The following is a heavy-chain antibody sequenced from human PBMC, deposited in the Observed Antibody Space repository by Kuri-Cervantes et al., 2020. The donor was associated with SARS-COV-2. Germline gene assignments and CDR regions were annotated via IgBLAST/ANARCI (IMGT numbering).Heavy chain of an antibody. V-gene: IGHV3-33*01. CDR3: AREGDYSGSLSGVDY. CDR1: GFTFSSYG. Sequence: GESLKISCAASGFTFSSYGMHWVRQAPGKGLEWVAVIWYDGSNKYYADSVKGRFTISRDNSKNTLYLQMNSLRAEDTAVHYCAREGDYSGSLSGVDYWGQGTLVTVSS. J-gene: IGHJ4*02. D-gene: IGHD1-26*01. CDR2: IWYDGSNK.